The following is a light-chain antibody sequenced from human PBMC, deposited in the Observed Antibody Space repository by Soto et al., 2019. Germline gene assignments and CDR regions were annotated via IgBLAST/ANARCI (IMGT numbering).Light chain of an antibody. V-gene: IGKV1-39*01. CDR3: QQCHSAPWT. CDR2: AAS. Sequence: DIQMTQSPSSLSASVGDRVTITCRASQSIHSDVNWYQQKPGKAPKLLIYAASSLRSGVPSRFSGGGSGTYFTLTITSLQPEDFVNYYCQQCHSAPWTFGQGTTVEI. J-gene: IGKJ1*01. CDR1: QSIHSD.